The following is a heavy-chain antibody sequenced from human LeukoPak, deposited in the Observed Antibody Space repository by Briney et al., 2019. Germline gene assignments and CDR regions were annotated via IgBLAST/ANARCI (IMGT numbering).Heavy chain of an antibody. CDR2: ISAYNGNT. Sequence: ASVKVSCKASGYTFTSYGISWVRQAPGQGLEWMGWISAYNGNTNYAQKLQGRVTMTTDTSTSTAYMELRSLRSDDTAVYYCAALLSDIYDSSGYWYYFDYWGQGTLVTVSS. D-gene: IGHD3-22*01. CDR3: AALLSDIYDSSGYWYYFDY. V-gene: IGHV1-18*01. J-gene: IGHJ4*02. CDR1: GYTFTSYG.